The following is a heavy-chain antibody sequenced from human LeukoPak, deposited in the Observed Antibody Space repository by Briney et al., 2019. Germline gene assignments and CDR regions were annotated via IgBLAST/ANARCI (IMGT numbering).Heavy chain of an antibody. D-gene: IGHD3-22*01. Sequence: PGGSLRLSCAASGFTFSDHHMDWVRQAPGKGLEWVARIRNKARDYATESAASVKGRFTISRDDSKNSLYLQMNSLTIEDTAVYYCAKDSTYYYDSLLRVAFDIWGQGTMVTVSS. CDR3: AKDSTYYYDSLLRVAFDI. CDR2: IRNKARDYAT. V-gene: IGHV3-72*01. J-gene: IGHJ3*02. CDR1: GFTFSDHH.